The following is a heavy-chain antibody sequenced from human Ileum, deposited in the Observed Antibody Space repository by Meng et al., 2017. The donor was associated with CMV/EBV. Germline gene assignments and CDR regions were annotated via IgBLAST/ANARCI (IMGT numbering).Heavy chain of an antibody. CDR3: ATDWDLNY. CDR1: GDTVSRNLFV. V-gene: IGHV6-1*01. Sequence: QLPPSGPGLLKPSHTLVLPCAVSGDTVSRNLFVCNWIRQSPSRGLEWLGRTFYKSTYYNDYEVSVKSRIIINADTSNNQLSLQLNSVTPDDTAVYYCATDWDLNYWGQGILVTVAS. CDR2: TFYKSTYYN. D-gene: IGHD3-9*01. J-gene: IGHJ4*02.